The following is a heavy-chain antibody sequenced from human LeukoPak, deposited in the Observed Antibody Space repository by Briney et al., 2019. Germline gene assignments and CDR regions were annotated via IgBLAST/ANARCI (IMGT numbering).Heavy chain of an antibody. J-gene: IGHJ5*02. CDR3: ARAPSSLLRWSWFDP. CDR1: GGSISSGGYS. V-gene: IGHV4-30-2*01. Sequence: PSETLSLTCAVSGGSISSGGYSWSWIRQPPGKGLEWIGYIYHSGSTYYNPSLKSRVTISVDRSKNQFSLKLSSVTAADAAVYYCARAPSSLLRWSWFDPWGQGTLVTVSS. D-gene: IGHD1-1*01. CDR2: IYHSGST.